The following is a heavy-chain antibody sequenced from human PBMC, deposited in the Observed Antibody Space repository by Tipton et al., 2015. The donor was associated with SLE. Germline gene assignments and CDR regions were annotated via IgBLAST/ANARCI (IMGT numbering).Heavy chain of an antibody. Sequence: GSLRLSCAASGFTFSSYSMNWVRQAPGKGLEWVSSISSSSSYIYYADSVKGRFTISRDNAKNTLYLQMNSLRAEDTAVYYCAKDLDDYGGNSWVYWGQGTLVTVSS. V-gene: IGHV3-21*01. CDR1: GFTFSSYS. CDR2: ISSSSSYI. CDR3: AKDLDDYGGNSWVY. D-gene: IGHD4-23*01. J-gene: IGHJ4*02.